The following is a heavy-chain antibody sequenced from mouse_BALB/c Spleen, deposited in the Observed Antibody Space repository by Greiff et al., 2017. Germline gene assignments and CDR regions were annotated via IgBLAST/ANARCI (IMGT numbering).Heavy chain of an antibody. CDR2: IDPETGGT. D-gene: IGHD2-10*02. Sequence: VQLQQSGAELVRPGASVTLSCKASGYTFTDYEMHWVKQTPVHGLEWIGAIDPETGGTAYNQKFKGKATLTADKSSSTAYMELRSLTSEDSAVYYCTRKYGNYVDYYAMDYWGQGTSVTVSS. V-gene: IGHV1-15*01. CDR1: GYTFTDYE. CDR3: TRKYGNYVDYYAMDY. J-gene: IGHJ4*01.